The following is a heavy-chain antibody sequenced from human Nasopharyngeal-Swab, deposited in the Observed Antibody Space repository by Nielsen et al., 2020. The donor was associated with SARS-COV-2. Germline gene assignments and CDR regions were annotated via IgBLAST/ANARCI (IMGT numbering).Heavy chain of an antibody. Sequence: SETLSLTCAASGGSISSSNWWSWVRQPPGKGLEWIGEIYHSGSTNYNPSLKSRVTISVDKSKNQFSLKLSSVTAADTAVYYCARVTTVTNSRYYFDYWGQGTLVTVSS. CDR3: ARVTTVTNSRYYFDY. J-gene: IGHJ4*02. D-gene: IGHD4-17*01. CDR1: GGSISSSNW. CDR2: IYHSGST. V-gene: IGHV4-4*02.